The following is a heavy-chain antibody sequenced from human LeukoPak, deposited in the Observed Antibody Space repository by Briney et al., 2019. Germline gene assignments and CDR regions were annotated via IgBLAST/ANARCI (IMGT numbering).Heavy chain of an antibody. CDR2: IYYSGST. CDR1: GGSISSGGYY. V-gene: IGHV4-31*03. CDR3: ARGPTPGVVVITGFDY. Sequence: SETLSLTCTVSGGSISSGGYYWSWIRQHPGKGLEWIGYIYYSGSTYYNPSLKSRVTISVDTSKNQFSLKLSSVTAADTAVYCCARGPTPGVVVITGFDYWGQGTLVTVSS. J-gene: IGHJ4*02. D-gene: IGHD3-22*01.